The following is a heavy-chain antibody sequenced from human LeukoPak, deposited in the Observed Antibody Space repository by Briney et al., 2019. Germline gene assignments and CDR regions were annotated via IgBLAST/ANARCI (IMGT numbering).Heavy chain of an antibody. V-gene: IGHV1-18*01. Sequence: ASVKVSCKASGYTFTNYGNSWVRQAPGQGLEWMGWISAYSGNTNYAQKLQSRVTMTTDTSTSTAYMELRSLRSDDTAVYYCARKLESPDYWGQGTLVTVSS. J-gene: IGHJ4*02. CDR1: GYTFTNYG. CDR2: ISAYSGNT. CDR3: ARKLESPDY. D-gene: IGHD1-1*01.